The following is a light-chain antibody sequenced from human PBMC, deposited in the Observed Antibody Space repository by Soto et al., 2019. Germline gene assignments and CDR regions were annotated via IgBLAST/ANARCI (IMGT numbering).Light chain of an antibody. V-gene: IGKV3-11*01. CDR1: QSVSSY. CDR3: QQRSNWPPA. CDR2: DAS. J-gene: IGKJ2*01. Sequence: EIVLTQSPATLSLSPGERATLSCRASQSVSSYLAWYQQKPGQAPRLLIYDASNRATGIPARFSGSGSGTDFTLTSSSLEPEDFAVYYCQQRSNWPPAFGQGTQLEIK.